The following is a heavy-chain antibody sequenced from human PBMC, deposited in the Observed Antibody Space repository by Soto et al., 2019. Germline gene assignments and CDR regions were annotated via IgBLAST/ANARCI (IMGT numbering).Heavy chain of an antibody. CDR2: ITDGDGAT. V-gene: IGHV3-23*01. D-gene: IGHD3-16*01. Sequence: EVHLLESGGGLVQPGGSLRLSCAASGFAFSDYAMTWVRQAPGKGLEWVADITDGDGATHYADSVKGRFTISRDDSKNKRYLQVVRLRAGNAAVYYCAKGRTFFAFWGRETLFTVSS. J-gene: IGHJ4*02. CDR1: GFAFSDYA. CDR3: AKGRTFFAF.